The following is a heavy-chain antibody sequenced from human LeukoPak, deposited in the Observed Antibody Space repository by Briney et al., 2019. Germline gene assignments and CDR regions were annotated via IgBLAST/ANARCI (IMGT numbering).Heavy chain of an antibody. Sequence: GGSLRLSCAASGFTFSSYEMNWVRQGPGKGLEWVSYISSSGSTKYYADSVKGRFTISRDNAKNTLYLQMNSLRAEDTAVYYCVRARPTDYWGQGTLVTVSS. CDR3: VRARPTDY. V-gene: IGHV3-48*03. CDR2: ISSSGSTK. CDR1: GFTFSSYE. J-gene: IGHJ4*02.